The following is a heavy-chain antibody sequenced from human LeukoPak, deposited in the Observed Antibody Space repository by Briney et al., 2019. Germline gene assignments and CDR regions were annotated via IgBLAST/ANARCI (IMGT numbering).Heavy chain of an antibody. CDR2: ISYDGSNK. V-gene: IGHV3-30*04. J-gene: IGHJ4*02. CDR3: AKDQNYYDSSGYYFYAPSRIDY. Sequence: GGSLRLSCAASGFTFSSYAMHWVRQAPGKGLEWVAVISYDGSNKYYADSVKGRFTISRDNSKNTLYLQMNSLRAEDTAVYYCAKDQNYYDSSGYYFYAPSRIDYWGQGTLVTVSS. CDR1: GFTFSSYA. D-gene: IGHD3-22*01.